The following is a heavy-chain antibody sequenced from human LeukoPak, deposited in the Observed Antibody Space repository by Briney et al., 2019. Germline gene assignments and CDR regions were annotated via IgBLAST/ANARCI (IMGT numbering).Heavy chain of an antibody. CDR3: ARDRGYYDSSGYLFDY. D-gene: IGHD3-22*01. CDR2: INPSSGGT. CDR1: GYAFTGYY. V-gene: IGHV1-2*02. Sequence: GASVKVSCKASGYAFTGYYMHWMRQAPGQGLEWMGWINPSSGGTNYAQKFQGRVTMTRDTSISTAYMELSRLTSDDTAVYYCARDRGYYDSSGYLFDYWGQGTLLTVSS. J-gene: IGHJ4*02.